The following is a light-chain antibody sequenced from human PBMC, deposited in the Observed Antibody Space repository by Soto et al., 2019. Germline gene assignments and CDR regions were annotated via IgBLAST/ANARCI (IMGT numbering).Light chain of an antibody. V-gene: IGKV3-15*01. CDR3: QQRSNWPPSIT. J-gene: IGKJ5*01. CDR2: GAS. Sequence: EIVMTQSPATLSVVPVERATLSCRASQSVSSNLALYQHKPGQAPRLLTYGASTRATGIPARFSGSGSGTEFPLTISSLEPEDFAVHYRQQRSNWPPSITFGQGTRMEIK. CDR1: QSVSSN.